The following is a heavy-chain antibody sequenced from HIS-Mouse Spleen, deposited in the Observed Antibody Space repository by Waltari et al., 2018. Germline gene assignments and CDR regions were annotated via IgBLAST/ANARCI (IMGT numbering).Heavy chain of an antibody. V-gene: IGHV3-53*02. CDR2: IYSGGST. D-gene: IGHD3-10*01. CDR1: GFTVSRTY. J-gene: IGHJ4*02. Sequence: EVQLVETGGGLIQPGGSLRLSCAASGFTVSRTYMTWVRQAPGKGLEWVSVIYSGGSTYYADSVKGRFTISRDNSKNTLYLQMNSLRAEDTAVYYCARHYYYGSGSYYFDYWGQGTLVTVSS. CDR3: ARHYYYGSGSYYFDY.